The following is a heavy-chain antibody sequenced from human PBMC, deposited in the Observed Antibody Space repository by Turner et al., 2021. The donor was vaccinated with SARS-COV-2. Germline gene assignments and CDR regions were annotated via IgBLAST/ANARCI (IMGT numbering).Heavy chain of an antibody. CDR3: ARHGDYCFAH. CDR1: GVTFSTYW. J-gene: IGHJ4*02. Sequence: EVQLVESGGALVQPGGSLRLSCAASGVTFSTYWMAWVRHGPGKGLEWVAHIRPDEDGENYVGSVKGRFTITRDNVENSLFLQMNSLRAGDTAVYDCARHGDYCFAHWGQGTLLTVSS. CDR2: IRPDEDGE. V-gene: IGHV3-7*01. D-gene: IGHD4-17*01.